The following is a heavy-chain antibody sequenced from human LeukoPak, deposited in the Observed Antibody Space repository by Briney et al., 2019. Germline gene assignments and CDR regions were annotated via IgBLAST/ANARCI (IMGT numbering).Heavy chain of an antibody. V-gene: IGHV3-33*06. D-gene: IGHD2/OR15-2a*01. CDR1: GFTFSSYG. Sequence: GGSLRLSCAASGFTFSSYGMHWVRQAPGKGLEWVAVIWYDGNNKFYADSVKGRFSISRDNSKNTLYLQMNSLRTEDTAVYYCAKDPGVLVLDGMDVWGQGTTVIVSS. CDR3: AKDPGVLVLDGMDV. CDR2: IWYDGNNK. J-gene: IGHJ6*02.